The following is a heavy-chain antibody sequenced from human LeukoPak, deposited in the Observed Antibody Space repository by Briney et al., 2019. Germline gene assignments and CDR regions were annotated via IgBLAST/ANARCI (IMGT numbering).Heavy chain of an antibody. Sequence: PGGSLRLSCAASGFTFSSYAMHWVRQAPGKGLEWVAVISYDGSNKYYADSVKGRFTISRDNAKNSLYLQMNSLRAEDTAVYYCARSGAAAGTWFSDYWGQGTLVTVSS. CDR2: ISYDGSNK. CDR1: GFTFSSYA. V-gene: IGHV3-30*04. D-gene: IGHD6-13*01. CDR3: ARSGAAAGTWFSDY. J-gene: IGHJ4*02.